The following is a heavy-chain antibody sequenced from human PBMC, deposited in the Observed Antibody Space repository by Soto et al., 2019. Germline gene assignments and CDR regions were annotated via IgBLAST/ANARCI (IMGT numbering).Heavy chain of an antibody. V-gene: IGHV4-39*01. CDR1: GGFISSSNRY. Sequence: QLQLQESGPGLVKPSETLSLTCTVSGGFISSSNRYWGWIRQPPGKGLEWIGSIYHSGSTYYNPSLKSRVTISVDTSKNQFSLKVNSVTAADTAVYYCARPVGVEQQLVHDAFDLWGQGTMVAVSS. CDR3: ARPVGVEQQLVHDAFDL. D-gene: IGHD6-13*01. J-gene: IGHJ3*01. CDR2: IYHSGST.